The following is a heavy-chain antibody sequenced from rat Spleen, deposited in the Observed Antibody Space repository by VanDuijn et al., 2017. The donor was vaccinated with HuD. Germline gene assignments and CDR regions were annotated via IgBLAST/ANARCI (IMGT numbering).Heavy chain of an antibody. CDR3: ARSYGGYTQHWFAY. CDR2: MWYDGDT. CDR1: GFSLTSYH. V-gene: IGHV2-32*01. D-gene: IGHD1-11*01. Sequence: QVQLKESGPGLVQPSQTLSLTCTVSGFSLTSYHVHWVRQPPGKGPEWMGKMWYDGDTAYNSALKSRLSIRRDTSKSQVYLKMNSLQTEDTATYYCARSYGGYTQHWFAYWGQGTLVTVSS. J-gene: IGHJ3*01.